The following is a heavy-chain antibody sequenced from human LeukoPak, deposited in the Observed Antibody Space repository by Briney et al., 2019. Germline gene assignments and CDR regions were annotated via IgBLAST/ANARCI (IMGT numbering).Heavy chain of an antibody. J-gene: IGHJ6*04. D-gene: IGHD5-18*01. Sequence: PGRSLRLSCAASGFTFSSYAMHWVRQAPGKGLEWVAVISYDGSNKYYADSVKGRFTISRDNSKNTLYLQMNSLRAEDTAVYYCARDIVDTAMAPRGTWYYGMDVWGKGTTVTVSS. CDR1: GFTFSSYA. CDR2: ISYDGSNK. CDR3: ARDIVDTAMAPRGTWYYGMDV. V-gene: IGHV3-30*04.